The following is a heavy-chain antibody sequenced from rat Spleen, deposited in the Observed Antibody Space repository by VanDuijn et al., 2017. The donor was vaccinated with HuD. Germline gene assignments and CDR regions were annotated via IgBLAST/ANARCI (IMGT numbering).Heavy chain of an antibody. J-gene: IGHJ2*01. CDR1: GFTFNNYW. Sequence: EVQLVESGGGLVQPGRSLKLSCVASGFTFNNYWMTWIRQAPGKGLEWVASISTGGGNTYYRDSVKGRFTISRDNAKSTLSLQMDSLRSEDTATYYCARHLGYGGYDYFDYWGQGVMVTVSS. CDR2: ISTGGGNT. V-gene: IGHV5-31*01. D-gene: IGHD1-11*01. CDR3: ARHLGYGGYDYFDY.